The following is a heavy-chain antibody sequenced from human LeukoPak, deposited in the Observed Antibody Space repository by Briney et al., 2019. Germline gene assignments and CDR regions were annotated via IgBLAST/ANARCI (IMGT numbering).Heavy chain of an antibody. CDR2: FGPEDGET. V-gene: IGHV1-24*01. J-gene: IGHJ2*01. Sequence: GASVKVSCKASGGTFSSYAISWVRQAPGKGLEWMGGFGPEDGETIYAQKFQGRVTMTEDTSTDTAYMELSSLRSEDTAVYYCATENWNYARSDWYFDLWGRGTLVTVSS. CDR3: ATENWNYARSDWYFDL. D-gene: IGHD1-7*01. CDR1: GGTFSSYA.